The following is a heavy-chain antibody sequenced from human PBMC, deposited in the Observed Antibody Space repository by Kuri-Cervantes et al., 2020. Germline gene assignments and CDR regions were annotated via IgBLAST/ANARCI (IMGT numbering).Heavy chain of an antibody. J-gene: IGHJ3*02. CDR1: GFTFSSYG. V-gene: IGHV3-30*19. CDR3: AKDDTSGPDAFDI. CDR2: ISYDGSNK. Sequence: GESLKISCAASGFTFSSYGMHWVRQAPGKGLEWVAVISYDGSNKYYADSVKARFTISRDNSKNTLYLQMNSLRAEDTAVYYCAKDDTSGPDAFDIWGQGTMVTVSS. D-gene: IGHD3-22*01.